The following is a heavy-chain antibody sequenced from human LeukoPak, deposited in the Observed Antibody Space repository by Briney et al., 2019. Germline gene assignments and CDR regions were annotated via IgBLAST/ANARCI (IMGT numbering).Heavy chain of an antibody. CDR1: GGSFSGYY. J-gene: IGHJ3*02. Sequence: SETLSLTCAVYGGSFSGYYWSWIRQPPGKGLEWIGYIYYSGSTYYNPSLKSRVTISVDTSKNQFSLKLSSVTAADTAVYYCASMYCGGDCYPRGDAFDIWGQGTMVTVSS. CDR3: ASMYCGGDCYPRGDAFDI. D-gene: IGHD2-21*01. V-gene: IGHV4-30-4*08. CDR2: IYYSGST.